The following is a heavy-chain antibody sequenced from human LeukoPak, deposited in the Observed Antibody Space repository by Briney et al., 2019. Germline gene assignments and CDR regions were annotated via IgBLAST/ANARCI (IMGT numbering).Heavy chain of an antibody. Sequence: SETLSLTCTVSGGSITSYYWSWIRQPPGKGLEWIGYIYYSGIINYNPSLKSRVTISVDTSKNQLSLKLSSVTAADTAVYYCARDSQSFYASFDIWGQGTMVTVS. CDR1: GGSITSYY. CDR2: IYYSGII. D-gene: IGHD1-26*01. J-gene: IGHJ3*02. CDR3: ARDSQSFYASFDI. V-gene: IGHV4-59*01.